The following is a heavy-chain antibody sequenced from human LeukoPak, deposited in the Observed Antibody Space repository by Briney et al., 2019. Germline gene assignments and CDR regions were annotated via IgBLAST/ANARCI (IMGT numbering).Heavy chain of an antibody. J-gene: IGHJ4*02. D-gene: IGHD6-13*01. CDR2: IKKDGSEK. CDR3: ARTIAAHEGLDY. CDR1: GFTFSSYW. Sequence: PGGSLRLSCAASGFTFSSYWMSWVRQAPGKGLEWVANIKKDGSEKYYVDSVKGRFTISRDYSKNTLYLQMNSLRAEDTAVYYCARTIAAHEGLDYWGQGTLVTVSS. V-gene: IGHV3-7*03.